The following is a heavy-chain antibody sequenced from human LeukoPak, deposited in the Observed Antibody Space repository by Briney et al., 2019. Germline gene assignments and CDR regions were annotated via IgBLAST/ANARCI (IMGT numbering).Heavy chain of an antibody. J-gene: IGHJ4*02. V-gene: IGHV3-23*01. CDR2: IGNDGVPT. CDR1: GFTFSSYW. D-gene: IGHD4-11*01. Sequence: GGSLRLSCAVSGFTFSSYWMHWVRHTPGEGLEWVSVIGNDGVPTFYADSVKGRFTISRDNSKNTLYLQMNGLRAEDTAIYYCAKEGTTDGNKAFDYWGQGTPVIVSS. CDR3: AKEGTTDGNKAFDY.